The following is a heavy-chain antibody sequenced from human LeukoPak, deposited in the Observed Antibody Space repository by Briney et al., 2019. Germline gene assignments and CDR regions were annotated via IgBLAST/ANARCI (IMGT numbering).Heavy chain of an antibody. CDR3: ARGIMWRP. Sequence: PGGSLRLSCAASGFSFSVSGMNWVRQAPGKGLEWIGEINHSGSTNYNPSLKSRVTISVDTSKNQFSLKLSSVTAADTAVYYCARGIMWRPWGQGTLVTVSS. D-gene: IGHD3-16*01. J-gene: IGHJ4*02. CDR2: INHSGST. CDR1: GFSFSVSG. V-gene: IGHV4-34*01.